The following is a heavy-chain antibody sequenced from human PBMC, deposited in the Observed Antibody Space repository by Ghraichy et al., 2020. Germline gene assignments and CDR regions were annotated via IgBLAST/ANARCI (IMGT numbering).Heavy chain of an antibody. CDR2: INPSGDST. J-gene: IGHJ4*02. Sequence: ASAKVSCKASGYTFTSYYMHWVRQAPGQGLEWMGIINPSGDSTNYAQKFQGRVTMTRDTSTSTVYMELSSLRSEDTAVYYCARRRYSYGLDYWGQGTLVTVSS. CDR1: GYTFTSYY. D-gene: IGHD3-16*02. V-gene: IGHV1-46*01. CDR3: ARRRYSYGLDY.